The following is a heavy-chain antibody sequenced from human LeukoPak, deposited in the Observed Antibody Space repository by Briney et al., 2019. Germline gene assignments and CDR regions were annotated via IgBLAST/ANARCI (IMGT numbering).Heavy chain of an antibody. CDR3: ARETEYSGYFDH. CDR1: GSSISTYY. Sequence: SETLSLTCTVSGSSISTYYWSWIRQPPGKGLEWIGYIYYSGSTNYNPSPKGRVTISVDTSKNQFSLKLSSVTAADTAVFYCARETEYSGYFDHWGQGTLVTVSS. V-gene: IGHV4-59*01. CDR2: IYYSGST. D-gene: IGHD5-12*01. J-gene: IGHJ4*02.